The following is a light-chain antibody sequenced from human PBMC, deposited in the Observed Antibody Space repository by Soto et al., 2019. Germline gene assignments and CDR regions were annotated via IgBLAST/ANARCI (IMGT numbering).Light chain of an antibody. CDR1: QSISWW. Sequence: DIQMTQSPSTLSASVGDSVTITCRASQSISWWVAWFQQRPGKAPKLLIGEASNLEGGVPSRFSGSGYGTEFTLTISSLQPDDFASYSCQQYHTSPWTFGQGTKVEIK. CDR3: QQYHTSPWT. V-gene: IGKV1-5*03. CDR2: EAS. J-gene: IGKJ1*01.